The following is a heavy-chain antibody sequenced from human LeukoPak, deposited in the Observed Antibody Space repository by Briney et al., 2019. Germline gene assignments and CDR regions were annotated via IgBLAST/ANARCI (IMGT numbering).Heavy chain of an antibody. V-gene: IGHV1-69*13. D-gene: IGHD2-15*01. CDR3: ARDCSGGSCYSSLAYYYGMDV. Sequence: SVKVSCKASGGTFSSYAISWVRQAPGQGLEWMGGIIPIFGTANYAQKFQGRVTITADESTSTAYMELSSLRSEDTAVYYCARDCSGGSCYSSLAYYYGMDVWGQGTTVTVSS. CDR1: GGTFSSYA. CDR2: IIPIFGTA. J-gene: IGHJ6*02.